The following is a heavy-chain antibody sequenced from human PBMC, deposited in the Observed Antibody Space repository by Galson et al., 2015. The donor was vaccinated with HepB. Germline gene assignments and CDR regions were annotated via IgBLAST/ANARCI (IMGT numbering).Heavy chain of an antibody. CDR1: GFTFSNYG. CDR3: AKVNGYSSSADYYYYYMYV. Sequence: SLRLSCAASGFTFSNYGMDWVRQAPGKGLEWVSGISASGNTYYSDSVKGRFTVSRDNSKNTLYLQMNSLRAEDTAVYYCAKVNGYSSSADYYYYYMYVWGKGTTVTVSS. V-gene: IGHV3-23*01. D-gene: IGHD6-6*01. J-gene: IGHJ6*03. CDR2: ISASGNT.